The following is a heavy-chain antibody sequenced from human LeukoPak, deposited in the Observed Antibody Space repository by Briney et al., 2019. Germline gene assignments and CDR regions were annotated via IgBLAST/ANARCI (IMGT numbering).Heavy chain of an antibody. D-gene: IGHD1-26*01. V-gene: IGHV4-4*07. Sequence: SETLSLTCTVSGGSFSSYYWTWIRQPAGKGLEWIGRIYNRGTTNYSPSLESRVTMSLDTSKNRFSLSLSSVTAADTAVYYCARDRLGATGHWRIDVWGRGTLVTVSS. CDR1: GGSFSSYY. CDR3: ARDRLGATGHWRIDV. J-gene: IGHJ2*01. CDR2: IYNRGTT.